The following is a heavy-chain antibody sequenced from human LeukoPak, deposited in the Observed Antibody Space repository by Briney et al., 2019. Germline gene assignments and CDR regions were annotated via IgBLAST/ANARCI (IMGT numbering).Heavy chain of an antibody. CDR1: GYNFPTYW. V-gene: IGHV5-51*01. CDR2: IFPSDSDT. Sequence: GESLKISCKGSGYNFPTYWIVWVRQMPGKGLEWMGIIFPSDSDTRYSPSFRGQVTISADKSISTAYLQWSSLKASDTAMYYCARRYYFDSSGYTRALDIWGQGTMVTVSS. CDR3: ARRYYFDSSGYTRALDI. D-gene: IGHD3-22*01. J-gene: IGHJ3*02.